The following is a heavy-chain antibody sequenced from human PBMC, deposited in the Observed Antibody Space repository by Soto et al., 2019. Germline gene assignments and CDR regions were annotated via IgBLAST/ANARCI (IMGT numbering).Heavy chain of an antibody. CDR1: GFTFSSYS. CDR3: GGGSAQSPRVYYYYYGMDV. J-gene: IGHJ6*02. D-gene: IGHD2-15*01. CDR2: ISSSSSTI. V-gene: IGHV3-48*02. Sequence: GGSLRLSCAASGFTFSSYSMNWVRQAPGKGLEWVSYISSSSSTIYYADSVKGRFTISRDNAKNSLYLQMNSLRDEDTAVYYCGGGSAQSPRVYYYYYGMDVWGQGTTVTVSS.